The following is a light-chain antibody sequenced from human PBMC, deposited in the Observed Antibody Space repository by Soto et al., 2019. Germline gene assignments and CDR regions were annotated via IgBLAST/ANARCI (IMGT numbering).Light chain of an antibody. CDR3: QRYGSSLT. Sequence: EIVLTQSPGTLSLSPGERATLSCRASQSVSSSYLAWYQQKPGQAPRLLIYGASSRATGIPDRFSGSGAGTDFTITISRLEAEDCAVYYCQRYGSSLTFGQGTKVEIK. CDR2: GAS. V-gene: IGKV3-20*01. CDR1: QSVSSSY. J-gene: IGKJ1*01.